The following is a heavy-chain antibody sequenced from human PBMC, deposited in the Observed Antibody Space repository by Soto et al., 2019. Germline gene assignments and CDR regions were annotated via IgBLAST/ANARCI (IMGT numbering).Heavy chain of an antibody. J-gene: IGHJ5*02. V-gene: IGHV1-69*13. Sequence: GASVKVSCKASGGSFSSYAISWVRQAPGQGLEWMGGIIPIFGTANYAQKFQGRVTITADESTSTAYMELSSLRSEDTAVYYCGGEHSSSFNWFDPWGQGILVTVSS. CDR3: GGEHSSSFNWFDP. CDR2: IIPIFGTA. D-gene: IGHD6-6*01. CDR1: GGSFSSYA.